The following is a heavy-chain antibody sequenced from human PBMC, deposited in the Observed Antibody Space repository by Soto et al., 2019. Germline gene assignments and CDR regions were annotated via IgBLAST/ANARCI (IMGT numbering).Heavy chain of an antibody. J-gene: IGHJ4*02. V-gene: IGHV3-53*01. Sequence: LRLSCAVSGITVSSYYMSWVRQAAGKGLEWVSVIYAGTITYYADSVKGRFTIYRDNSKNTLNLEMNSLRVEDTAVYYCARIPYDNSGTIFDYWGQGTLVTVSS. CDR1: GITVSSYY. D-gene: IGHD3-22*01. CDR2: IYAGTIT. CDR3: ARIPYDNSGTIFDY.